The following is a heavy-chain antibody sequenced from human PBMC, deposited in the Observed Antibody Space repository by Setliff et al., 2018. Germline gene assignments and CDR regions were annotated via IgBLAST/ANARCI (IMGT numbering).Heavy chain of an antibody. D-gene: IGHD1-1*01. CDR3: VREGYSEYFQD. CDR2: IYTSWST. Sequence: SETLSLTCIVSGESIDSVATGNHYWSWIRQPAGKGLEWLGQIYTSWSTNYNPSLKGRATLSIDASKNQLSLTLSSVTAADTAVYYCVREGYSEYFQDWGRGTLVTVSS. V-gene: IGHV4-61*10. CDR1: GESIDSVATGNHY. J-gene: IGHJ1*01.